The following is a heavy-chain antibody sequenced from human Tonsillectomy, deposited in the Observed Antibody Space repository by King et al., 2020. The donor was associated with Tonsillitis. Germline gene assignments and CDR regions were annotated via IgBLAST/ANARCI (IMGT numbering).Heavy chain of an antibody. CDR2: ISSSSTI. Sequence: VQLVESGGGLVQPGGSLKLSCAASGFTFSSSTMNWVRQAPGKGLEWVSYISSSSTIYYADSVKGRFTISRDNAKNSLYLPMNSLRDEDTAVYYCASDNYYDSDAFDIWGQGTMVTVSS. D-gene: IGHD3-22*01. CDR3: ASDNYYDSDAFDI. V-gene: IGHV3-48*02. CDR1: GFTFSSST. J-gene: IGHJ3*02.